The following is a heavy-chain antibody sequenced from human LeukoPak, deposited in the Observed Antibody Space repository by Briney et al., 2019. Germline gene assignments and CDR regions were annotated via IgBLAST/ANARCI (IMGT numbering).Heavy chain of an antibody. J-gene: IGHJ4*02. D-gene: IGHD6-19*01. V-gene: IGHV3-21*01. CDR2: ISSSSSYI. CDR3: ATTVAGTADY. Sequence: GGSLRLSCAASGSTFSSYSMNWVRQAPGKGLEWVSSISSSSSYIYYTDSVKGRFTISRDNAKNSLYLQMNSLRAEDTAVYNCATTVAGTADYWGQGTLVTVSS. CDR1: GSTFSSYS.